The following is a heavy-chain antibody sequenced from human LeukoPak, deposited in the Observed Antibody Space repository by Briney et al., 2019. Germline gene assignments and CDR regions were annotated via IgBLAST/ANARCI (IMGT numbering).Heavy chain of an antibody. V-gene: IGHV3-53*01. CDR2: IYSGGST. CDR1: GFTVSSNY. Sequence: GGSLRLSCAASGFTVSSNYMSWVRQAPGKGLEWVSVIYSGGSTYYADSVKGRFTISRDNSKNTLYLQMNSLRAEDTAVYYCASQHYDFWSGYIFDYWGQGTLVTVSS. CDR3: ASQHYDFWSGYIFDY. J-gene: IGHJ4*02. D-gene: IGHD3-3*01.